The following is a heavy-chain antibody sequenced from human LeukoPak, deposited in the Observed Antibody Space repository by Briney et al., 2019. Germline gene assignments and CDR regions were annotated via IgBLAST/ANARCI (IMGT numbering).Heavy chain of an antibody. CDR1: GDSVSSNSAA. CDR3: ARATRLLWFGELLLSDFDY. D-gene: IGHD3-10*01. J-gene: IGHJ4*02. CDR2: TYYRSKWYN. Sequence: SQTLSLTCAISGDSVSSNSAAWNWIRQSPSRGLEWLGRTYYRSKWYNDYAVSVKSRITINPDTSKNQFSLQLNSVTPEDTAVYYCARATRLLWFGELLLSDFDYWGQGTLVTVSS. V-gene: IGHV6-1*01.